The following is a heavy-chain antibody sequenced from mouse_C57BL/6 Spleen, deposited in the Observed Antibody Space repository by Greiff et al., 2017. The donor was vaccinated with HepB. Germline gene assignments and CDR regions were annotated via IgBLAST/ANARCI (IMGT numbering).Heavy chain of an antibody. CDR1: GYAFSSSW. D-gene: IGHD2-2*01. CDR2: IYPGDGDT. J-gene: IGHJ2*01. V-gene: IGHV1-82*01. Sequence: VKLQESGPELVKPGASVKISCKASGYAFSSSWMNWVKQRPGKGLEWIGRIYPGDGDTNYNGKFKGKATLTADKSSSTAYMQLSSLTSEDSAVYFCARGVTTCGYFDYWGQGTTLTVSS. CDR3: ARGVTTCGYFDY.